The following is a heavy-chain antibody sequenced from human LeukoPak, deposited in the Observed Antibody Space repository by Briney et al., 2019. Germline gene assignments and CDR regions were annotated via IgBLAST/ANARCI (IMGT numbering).Heavy chain of an antibody. J-gene: IGHJ4*02. CDR2: IYYSGSS. V-gene: IGHV4-31*03. Sequence: SETLSLTCTVSGGSISSGGYYWSWIRQHPGKGLEWIGYIYYSGSSYYNPSLKSRVTISVDTSKNQFSLKLSSVTAADTAVYYCASTYPYYFDYWGQGTLVTVSS. CDR3: ASTYPYYFDY. CDR1: GGSISSGGYY.